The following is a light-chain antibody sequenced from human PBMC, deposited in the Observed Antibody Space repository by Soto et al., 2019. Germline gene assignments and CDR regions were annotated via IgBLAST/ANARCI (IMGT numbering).Light chain of an antibody. CDR1: QSISTN. J-gene: IGKJ5*01. CDR3: QQYYSTPIT. CDR2: AAS. V-gene: IGKV1-39*01. Sequence: DIQMTQSPSSLSASVGDRFTMTCRASQSISTNLNWYHQKPGKAPDLLIYAASRLQSGVPSRFSGSGSGTDFTLTISSLQAEDVAVYYCQQYYSTPITFGQGTRLEI.